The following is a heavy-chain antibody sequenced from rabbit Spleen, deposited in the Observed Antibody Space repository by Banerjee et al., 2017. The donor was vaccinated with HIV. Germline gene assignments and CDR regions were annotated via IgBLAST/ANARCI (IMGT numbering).Heavy chain of an antibody. D-gene: IGHD8-1*01. V-gene: IGHV1S45*01. Sequence: QEQLVESGGGLVQPTGSLTLTCKASGFSFSSSDYMCWVRQPPGKGPEWIACIGAAITYTTYYATWAKGRFTISKTSSTTVTLQMTSLTAADTATYFCARDSGTSFSSYGMDLWGQGTLVTVS. J-gene: IGHJ6*01. CDR1: GFSFSSSDY. CDR3: ARDSGTSFSSYGMDL. CDR2: IGAAITYTT.